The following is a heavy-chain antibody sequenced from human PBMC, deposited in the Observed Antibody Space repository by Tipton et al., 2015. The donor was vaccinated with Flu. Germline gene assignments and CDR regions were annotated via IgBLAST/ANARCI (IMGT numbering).Heavy chain of an antibody. CDR1: GGSISRGSYY. D-gene: IGHD4-23*01. CDR2: IYPSGSA. J-gene: IGHJ3*02. CDR3: VRDRWNGFDT. V-gene: IGHV4-61*02. Sequence: TLSLTCTVSGGSISRGSYYWSWIRRPAGKGLEWIGLIYPSGSANYNPSLKSRVTISVDTSKDQFSLSLTSVTAADTAVYYCVRDRWNGFDTWGQGTRVTGSS.